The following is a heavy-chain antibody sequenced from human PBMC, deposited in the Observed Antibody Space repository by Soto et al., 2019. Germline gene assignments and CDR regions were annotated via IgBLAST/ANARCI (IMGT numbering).Heavy chain of an antibody. CDR1: GGSVSSGSYY. V-gene: IGHV4-61*01. CDR3: ARETGSFDP. Sequence: QVQLQESGPGLVKPSETLSLTCTVSGGSVSSGSYYWSWIRQPPGKGLEWIGYIYYSGSTNYNPSLKSRVTISVDTSKNQFSLKLSSVTAADTAVYYCARETGSFDPWGQGTLVTVSS. CDR2: IYYSGST. J-gene: IGHJ5*02. D-gene: IGHD3-10*01.